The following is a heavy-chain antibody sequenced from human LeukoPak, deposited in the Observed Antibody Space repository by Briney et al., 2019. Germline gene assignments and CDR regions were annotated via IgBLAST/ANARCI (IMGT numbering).Heavy chain of an antibody. Sequence: PGGSLRLSCAASGFTFSNHAMSWVRQAPGKGLEWVSAITGGGGNTYYADSVKGRFTISRDNSKSTLFLQMNSLRAEDTAVYYCARDRAYYYDSSGYYHFDYWGQGTLVTVSS. V-gene: IGHV3-23*01. J-gene: IGHJ4*02. CDR1: GFTFSNHA. CDR3: ARDRAYYYDSSGYYHFDY. D-gene: IGHD3-22*01. CDR2: ITGGGGNT.